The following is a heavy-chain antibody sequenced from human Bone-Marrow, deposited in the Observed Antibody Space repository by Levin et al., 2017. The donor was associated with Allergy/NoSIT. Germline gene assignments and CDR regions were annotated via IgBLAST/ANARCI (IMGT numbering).Heavy chain of an antibody. CDR1: GGSISSGGYY. Sequence: LRLSCTVSGGSISSGGYYWSWIRQHPGKGLEWIGYIYYSGSTYYNPSLKSRVTISVDTSKNQFSLKLSSVTAADTAVYYCNGREAARSWFDPWGQGTLVTVSS. CDR3: NGREAARSWFDP. V-gene: IGHV4-31*03. J-gene: IGHJ5*02. D-gene: IGHD6-6*01. CDR2: IYYSGST.